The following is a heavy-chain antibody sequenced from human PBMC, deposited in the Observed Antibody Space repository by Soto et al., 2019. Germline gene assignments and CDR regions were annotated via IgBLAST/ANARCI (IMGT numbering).Heavy chain of an antibody. CDR2: IYYSGST. V-gene: IGHV4-59*01. CDR1: GGSISSYY. Sequence: SDTLSLTCTVVGGSISSYYWSWIRQPPGKGLEWIGYIYYSGSTNYNPSLKSRVTISVDTSKNQFSLKLSSVTAADTAVYYCARRYGGNFDYWGQGTLVTVS. CDR3: ARRYGGNFDY. D-gene: IGHD1-26*01. J-gene: IGHJ4*02.